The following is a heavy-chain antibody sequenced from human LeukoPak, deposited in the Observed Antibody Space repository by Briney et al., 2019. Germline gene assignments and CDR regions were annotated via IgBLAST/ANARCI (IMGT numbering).Heavy chain of an antibody. CDR2: IYHSGST. V-gene: IGHV4-38-2*02. D-gene: IGHD2-15*01. Sequence: SETLSLTCTVSGYSISSGYYWGWIRQPPGKGLEWIGSIYHSGSTYYNPSLKSRVTISVDTSKNQFSLKLSSVTAADTAVYYCARGVPRDPYCSGGSCYSGSYGMDVWGQGTTVTVSS. CDR1: GYSISSGYY. CDR3: ARGVPRDPYCSGGSCYSGSYGMDV. J-gene: IGHJ6*02.